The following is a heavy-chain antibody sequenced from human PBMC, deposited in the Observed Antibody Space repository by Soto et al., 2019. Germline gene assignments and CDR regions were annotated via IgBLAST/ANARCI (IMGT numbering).Heavy chain of an antibody. CDR2: ISAYNGNT. J-gene: IGHJ3*02. D-gene: IGHD2-8*01. CDR3: ARKPPSWCTNGVCPLEGAFDI. Sequence: GASVKVSCKASGYTFTSYGISWVRQAPGQGLEWMGWISAYNGNTNYAQKLQGRVTMTTDTSTSTAYMELRSLRSDDTAVYYCARKPPSWCTNGVCPLEGAFDIWGQGTMVTVSS. CDR1: GYTFTSYG. V-gene: IGHV1-18*01.